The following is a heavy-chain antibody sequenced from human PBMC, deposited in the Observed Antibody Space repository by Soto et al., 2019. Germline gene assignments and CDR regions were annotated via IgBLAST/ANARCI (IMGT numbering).Heavy chain of an antibody. Sequence: SVKVSCKASVGPYNSFAISWVRQAPGQGLEWIGGIIPVFGTATYAQKFKGRVTITAEESTSTAYMELSSLTSEDTAVYYCARFLGGAGSYYDGQNYNYYNGMDVWGQGTTVTVSS. CDR3: ARFLGGAGSYYDGQNYNYYNGMDV. D-gene: IGHD3-10*01. CDR1: VGPYNSFA. J-gene: IGHJ6*02. V-gene: IGHV1-69*13. CDR2: IIPVFGTA.